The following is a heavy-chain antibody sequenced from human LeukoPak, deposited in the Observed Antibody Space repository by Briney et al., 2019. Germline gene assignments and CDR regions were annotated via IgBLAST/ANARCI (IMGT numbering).Heavy chain of an antibody. D-gene: IGHD2-2*01. J-gene: IGHJ4*02. Sequence: SQTLSLTCALSGDTVSSNRAACNWIRQSPSRGLDWLARTYYRSKWSNDYALSVRSRITINPDTSKNQFSLQLKFVTPEDTAVYYCARLVGDQVVYWGQGTLVTVSS. CDR2: TYYRSKWSN. CDR3: ARLVGDQVVY. CDR1: GDTVSSNRAA. V-gene: IGHV6-1*01.